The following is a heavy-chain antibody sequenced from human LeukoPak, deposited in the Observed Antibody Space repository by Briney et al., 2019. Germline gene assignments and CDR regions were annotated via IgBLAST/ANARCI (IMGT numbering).Heavy chain of an antibody. Sequence: GGSLGLSCTASGFIVTNNYINWVRQAPGKGLEWVSLVYSGGSTYYADSVKGRFTISRDNSKNMVYLQMNSLRAEDTAMYYCARDPPAVLIDTYGWGQGTLVTVSS. J-gene: IGHJ4*02. V-gene: IGHV3-66*01. CDR3: ARDPPAVLIDTYG. D-gene: IGHD2-8*01. CDR1: GFIVTNNY. CDR2: VYSGGST.